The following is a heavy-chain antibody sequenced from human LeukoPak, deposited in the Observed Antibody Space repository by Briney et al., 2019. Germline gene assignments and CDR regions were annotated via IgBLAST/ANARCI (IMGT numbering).Heavy chain of an antibody. D-gene: IGHD3-22*01. CDR3: ARGPYSYDSSGAFDI. CDR1: GDSISSGDYY. J-gene: IGHJ3*02. CDR2: ISSSGST. Sequence: PSETLSLTCSVSGDSISSGDYYWSWIRQPAGKGLEWIGRISSSGSTNYNPSLKSRVTISVDTSKNQFSLKLSSVTAADTAVYFCARGPYSYDSSGAFDIWGQGTMVTVSS. V-gene: IGHV4-61*02.